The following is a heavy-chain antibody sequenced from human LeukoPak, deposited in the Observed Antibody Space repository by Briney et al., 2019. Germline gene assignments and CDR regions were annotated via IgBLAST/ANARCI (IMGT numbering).Heavy chain of an antibody. J-gene: IGHJ4*02. CDR3: ARQYCGGDCYPDDY. D-gene: IGHD2-21*02. CDR2: ISAYNGNT. CDR1: GYTFTSYG. Sequence: ASVKVSCKASGYTFTSYGISWVRQAPGQGLEWMGWISAYNGNTNHAQKLQGRVTMTTDTSTSTAYMELRSLRSDDTAVYYCARQYCGGDCYPDDYWGQGTLVTVSS. V-gene: IGHV1-18*01.